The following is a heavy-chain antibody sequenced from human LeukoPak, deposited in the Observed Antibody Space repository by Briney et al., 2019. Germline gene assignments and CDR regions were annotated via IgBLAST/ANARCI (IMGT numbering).Heavy chain of an antibody. CDR2: IYPGDSDT. CDR3: ARPHPYSSGWGHLDY. CDR1: GYSFTSYW. D-gene: IGHD6-19*01. Sequence: GESLKISCKGAGYSFTSYWIAWVRQMPGKGLEWMGIIYPGDSDTRYSPSFQGQVTISADKSISTAYLQWSSLKASDTAMYYCARPHPYSSGWGHLDYWGQGTLATVSS. V-gene: IGHV5-51*01. J-gene: IGHJ4*02.